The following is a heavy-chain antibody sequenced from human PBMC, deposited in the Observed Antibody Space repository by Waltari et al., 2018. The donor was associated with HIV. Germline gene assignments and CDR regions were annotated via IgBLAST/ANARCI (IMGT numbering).Heavy chain of an antibody. J-gene: IGHJ6*02. Sequence: EVQLLASGGGLVQPGGSLLLSCAAPGFPFCSFAMSWVRQAPGKGLEWVSAISGSGGSTYYADSVKGRFTISRDNSKNTLYLQMNSLRAEDTAVYYCAKGCGSGYYYYGMDVWGQGTTVTVSS. V-gene: IGHV3-23*01. CDR3: AKGCGSGYYYYGMDV. D-gene: IGHD2-21*01. CDR1: GFPFCSFA. CDR2: ISGSGGST.